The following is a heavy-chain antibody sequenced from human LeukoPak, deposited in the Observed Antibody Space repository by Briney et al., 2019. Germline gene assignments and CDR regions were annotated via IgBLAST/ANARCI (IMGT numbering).Heavy chain of an antibody. CDR2: ISGSGGST. J-gene: IGHJ4*02. D-gene: IGHD3-22*01. Sequence: GGSLRLSCAASGFTFSSYAMSSVRQAPGKGLEWVSAISGSGGSTYYADSVKGRFTISRDNSKNTLYLQMNSLRAEDTAVYYCATRRITMIVEYYFDYWGQGTLVTVSS. CDR3: ATRRITMIVEYYFDY. V-gene: IGHV3-23*01. CDR1: GFTFSSYA.